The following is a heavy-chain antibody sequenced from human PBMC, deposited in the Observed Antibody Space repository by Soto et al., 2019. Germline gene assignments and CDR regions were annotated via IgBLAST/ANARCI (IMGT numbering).Heavy chain of an antibody. Sequence: ASVRVSCKASGYTFNNYGITWVRQAPGQGLEWMGWISTNTGNTNYAQKIQDRVTMTKDTSTNAAYMELRSLRSEDTAMYYCTVIQLGANPPAEYWGQGTLVSVSS. CDR1: GYTFNNYG. J-gene: IGHJ4*02. CDR2: ISTNTGNT. V-gene: IGHV1-18*01. D-gene: IGHD3-16*01. CDR3: TVIQLGANPPAEY.